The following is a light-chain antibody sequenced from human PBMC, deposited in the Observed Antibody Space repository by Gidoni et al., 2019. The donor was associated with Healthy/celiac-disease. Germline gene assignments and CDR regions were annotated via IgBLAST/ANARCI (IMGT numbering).Light chain of an antibody. V-gene: IGKV1-39*01. CDR3: QQSYSTPCT. Sequence: IQVAPSPSSLSASVGDRVTITCRASQSISSYLNWYQQKPGKAPKLLIYAASSLQSGVPSRFSGSGSGTDFTLTISSLQPEDFATYYCQQSYSTPCTFGQGTRLEIK. CDR2: AAS. J-gene: IGKJ5*01. CDR1: QSISSY.